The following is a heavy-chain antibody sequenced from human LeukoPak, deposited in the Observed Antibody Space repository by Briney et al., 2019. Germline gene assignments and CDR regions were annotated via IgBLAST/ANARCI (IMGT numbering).Heavy chain of an antibody. V-gene: IGHV3-48*01. CDR3: ARAGGLPLNAFDI. CDR1: GFTFSSYS. Sequence: GGSLRLSCAASGFTFSSYSMNWVRQAPGKGLEWVSYISSSSSTIYYADSVKGRFTISRDNAKNSLYLQMNSLRAEDTAVYYCARAGGLPLNAFDIWSQGTMVTVSS. D-gene: IGHD2-15*01. J-gene: IGHJ3*02. CDR2: ISSSSSTI.